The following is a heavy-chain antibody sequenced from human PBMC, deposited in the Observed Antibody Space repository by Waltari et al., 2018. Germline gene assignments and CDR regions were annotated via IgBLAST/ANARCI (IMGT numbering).Heavy chain of an antibody. CDR3: ARAIRVGATAYSGY. V-gene: IGHV1-2*02. D-gene: IGHD1-26*01. CDR2: INPNSGGT. CDR1: GYTFTGCY. Sequence: QLVQSGAEVMKPGSSVTVSCKASGYTFTGCYIHWVRPAPGQGLEWMGWINPNSGGTNYAQKFQGRVTMTRDTSISTAYMELSRLRSDDTAVYYCARAIRVGATAYSGYWGQGTLVTVSS. J-gene: IGHJ4*02.